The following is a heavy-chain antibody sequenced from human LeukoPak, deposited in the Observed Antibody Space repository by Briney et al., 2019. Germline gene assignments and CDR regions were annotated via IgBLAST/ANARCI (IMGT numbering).Heavy chain of an antibody. CDR3: ARHYYDSGGYNSAFDY. V-gene: IGHV1-18*01. J-gene: IGHJ4*02. D-gene: IGHD3-22*01. Sequence: ASVKVSCKASGYTFSNYDITWVRQAPGQGLEWLGWISAYNGDTNYAQKLQGRVTMTTHTSTGTAYMELRSLRSDDTAVYYCARHYYDSGGYNSAFDYWGQVTLVTVSS. CDR2: ISAYNGDT. CDR1: GYTFSNYD.